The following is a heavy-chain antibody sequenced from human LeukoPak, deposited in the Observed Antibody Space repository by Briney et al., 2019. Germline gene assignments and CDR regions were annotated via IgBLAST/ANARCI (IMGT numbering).Heavy chain of an antibody. CDR3: ARYDYSNYAMDV. D-gene: IGHD4-11*01. V-gene: IGHV3-21*01. CDR2: ISSSSSYI. Sequence: PGGSLRLSCAASGFTFSSYSMNWVRQAPVKELEWVSSISSSSSYIYYADSVKGRFTISRDNAKNSLYLQMNSLRAEDTAVYYCARYDYSNYAMDVWGQGTTVTVSS. CDR1: GFTFSSYS. J-gene: IGHJ6*02.